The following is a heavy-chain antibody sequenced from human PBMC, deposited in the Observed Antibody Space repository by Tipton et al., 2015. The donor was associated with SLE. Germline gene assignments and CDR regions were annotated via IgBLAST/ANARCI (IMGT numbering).Heavy chain of an antibody. CDR3: ARDPRPLRGSGCHDF. Sequence: QLVQSGAEVKKPGASVKVSCWASGYTFTDYFMHWVRQAPGQGLEWMGWINPITGGTYFAQKFQGRVTMTRDTSIGTVYMEMSSLRSDDTGVYFCARDPRPLRGSGCHDFWGQGTPISVSS. J-gene: IGHJ4*02. CDR1: GYTFTDYF. CDR2: INPITGGT. D-gene: IGHD3-16*01. V-gene: IGHV1-2*02.